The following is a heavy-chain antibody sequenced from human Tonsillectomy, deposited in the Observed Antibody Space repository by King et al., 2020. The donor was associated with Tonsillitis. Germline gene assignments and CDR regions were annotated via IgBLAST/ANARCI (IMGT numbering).Heavy chain of an antibody. Sequence: VQLVESGGGVVQPGRSLRLSCAASRFTFSSYAMHWVRQAPGKGLEWVAVISYDGSNKHYADSVKGRFTISRDNSKNTLYLQMTRLRAEDTAGYYCARGGYYGSRSPPTGVDYWGQGTLVTVSS. CDR2: ISYDGSNK. D-gene: IGHD3-10*01. J-gene: IGHJ4*02. CDR3: ARGGYYGSRSPPTGVDY. V-gene: IGHV3-30-3*01. CDR1: RFTFSSYA.